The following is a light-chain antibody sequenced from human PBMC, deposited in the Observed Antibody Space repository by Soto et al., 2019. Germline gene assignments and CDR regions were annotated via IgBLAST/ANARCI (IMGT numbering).Light chain of an antibody. CDR3: QQFSSYPLT. J-gene: IGKJ4*01. CDR1: QDISDY. Sequence: DIQMTQSPSSLSASVGDRVTITCQASQDISDYVKWYQQKPGKPPKVLIYDASNVEAGVPSRFSGSGSGTHFTFTISSLQPEDIATYYCQQFSSYPLTFGGGTKVDIK. V-gene: IGKV1-33*01. CDR2: DAS.